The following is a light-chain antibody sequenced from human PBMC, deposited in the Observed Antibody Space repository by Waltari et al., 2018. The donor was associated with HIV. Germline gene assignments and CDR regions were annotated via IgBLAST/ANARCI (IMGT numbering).Light chain of an antibody. CDR1: SSDVGGYNY. Sequence: QSALTQPRSVSGSPGQSVTISCTGTSSDVGGYNYVSWYQQHPGKAPKLMIYDVSKQPSGVPDRFSGSKSGNTASLTISGLQAEDEADYYCCSYAGSYTFVVGTGTKVTVL. V-gene: IGLV2-11*01. CDR2: DVS. J-gene: IGLJ1*01. CDR3: CSYAGSYTFV.